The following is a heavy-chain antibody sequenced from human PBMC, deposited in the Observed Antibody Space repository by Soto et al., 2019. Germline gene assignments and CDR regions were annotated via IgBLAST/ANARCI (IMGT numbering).Heavy chain of an antibody. CDR2: ISYDGSTT. CDR1: GFTFSNCR. V-gene: IGHV3-30*18. Sequence: LSLPCAAPGFTFSNCRMGWVRRTPGKGLQSVAAISYDGSTTNYAGSVQGRFFISRDKSKNTVCLHMNSLRVEDTALYYCAKDYLDSSNVFDVWGRGTVVTVSS. D-gene: IGHD3-22*01. CDR3: AKDYLDSSNVFDV. J-gene: IGHJ3*01.